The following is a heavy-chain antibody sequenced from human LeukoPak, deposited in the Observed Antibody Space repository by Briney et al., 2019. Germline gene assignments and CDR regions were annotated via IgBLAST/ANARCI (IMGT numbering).Heavy chain of an antibody. J-gene: IGHJ5*02. CDR2: IYYSGST. CDR1: GGSISSYY. V-gene: IGHV4-59*01. Sequence: PSETLSLTCTVSGGSISSYYWSWIRQPPGKGLEWIGYIYYSGSTNYNPSLKSRVTISVDTSKNQFSLKLSSVTAADTAVYYCASSYYDILTGYYLVAGLDPWGQGTLVTVSS. CDR3: ASSYYDILTGYYLVAGLDP. D-gene: IGHD3-9*01.